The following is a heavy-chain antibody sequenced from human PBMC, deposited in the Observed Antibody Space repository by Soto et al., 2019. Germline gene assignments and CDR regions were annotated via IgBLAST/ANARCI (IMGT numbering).Heavy chain of an antibody. D-gene: IGHD2-2*02. CDR1: GDSISSSGYY. CDR3: AKGSWRGYCSDTSCYTINY. V-gene: IGHV4-31*03. J-gene: IGHJ4*02. CDR2: IYYSGSS. Sequence: SETLSLTCSVSGDSISSSGYYWSWIRQRPGKGLEWIGNIYYSGSSYNNPSLKSRVTISVNTSKNQFSLNLRSVTAADTAVYYCAKGSWRGYCSDTSCYTINYWGQGTLVTVSS.